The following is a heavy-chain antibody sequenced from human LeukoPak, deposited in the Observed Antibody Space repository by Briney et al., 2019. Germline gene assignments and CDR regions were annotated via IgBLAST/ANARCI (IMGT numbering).Heavy chain of an antibody. CDR1: GFTFSSYS. V-gene: IGHV3-21*01. Sequence: GGSLRLSCAASGFTFSSYSMNWVRQAPGKGLEWVSSISSSSSYIYYADSVKGRFTISRDNAKNSLYLQMNSLRAEDTAVYYCARGLHGGWLIGYWGQGTLVTVSS. CDR3: ARGLHGGWLIGY. J-gene: IGHJ4*02. D-gene: IGHD6-19*01. CDR2: ISSSSSYI.